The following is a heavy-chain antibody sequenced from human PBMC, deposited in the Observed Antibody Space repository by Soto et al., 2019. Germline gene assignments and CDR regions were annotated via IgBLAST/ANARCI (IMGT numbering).Heavy chain of an antibody. J-gene: IGHJ4*02. CDR3: ARDHRWAFGY. Sequence: GGSLRLSCVASGFTFDSYAMNWVRQAPGKGLEWISWIGPSSSETEYSDSVQGRFTISRDNAKNLLYLQMNRLKDEDTAVYYCARDHRWAFGYWGQGALVTVSS. CDR1: GFTFDSYA. V-gene: IGHV3-21*05. CDR2: IGPSSSET. D-gene: IGHD3-16*01.